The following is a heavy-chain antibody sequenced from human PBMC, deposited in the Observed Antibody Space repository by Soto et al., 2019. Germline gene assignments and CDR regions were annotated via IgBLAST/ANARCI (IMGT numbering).Heavy chain of an antibody. J-gene: IGHJ5*02. V-gene: IGHV4-59*01. CDR3: ARSLGMYYDILTGYSWFDP. D-gene: IGHD3-9*01. CDR2: IYYSGST. Sequence: PSETLSLTCTVSGGSISSYYWSWIRQPPGKGLEWIGYIYYSGSTNYNPSLKSRVTISVDTSKNQFSLKLSSVTAADTAVYYCARSLGMYYDILTGYSWFDPWGQGTLVTVSS. CDR1: GGSISSYY.